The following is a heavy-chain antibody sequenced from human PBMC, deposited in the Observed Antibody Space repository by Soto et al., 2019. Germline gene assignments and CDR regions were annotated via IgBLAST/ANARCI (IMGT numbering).Heavy chain of an antibody. CDR1: GDSVTIHY. CDR3: AKPSAVAGRNWFDP. V-gene: IGHV4-59*02. D-gene: IGHD6-19*01. Sequence: PSETMSLTCSFSGDSVTIHYLTWIRKSPEKGLEWIGYMHYSGCSYYNPSLKSRVTISVDTSKNQFTLKLSSVTAADTAVYYCAKPSAVAGRNWFDPWGQGTLVTVSS. CDR2: MHYSGCS. J-gene: IGHJ5*02.